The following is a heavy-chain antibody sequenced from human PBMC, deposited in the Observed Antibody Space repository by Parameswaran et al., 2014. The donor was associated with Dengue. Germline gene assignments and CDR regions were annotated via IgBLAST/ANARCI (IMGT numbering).Heavy chain of an antibody. D-gene: IGHD1-26*01. Sequence: RWIRQPPGKGLEWIGEINHSGSTNYNPSLKSRVTISVDTSKNQFSLKLSSVTAADTAVYYCARKKGNYGDYLEYSGSYYRGFNFDYWGQGTLVTVSS. J-gene: IGHJ4*02. V-gene: IGHV4-34*01. CDR3: ARKKGNYGDYLEYSGSYYRGFNFDY. CDR2: INHSGST.